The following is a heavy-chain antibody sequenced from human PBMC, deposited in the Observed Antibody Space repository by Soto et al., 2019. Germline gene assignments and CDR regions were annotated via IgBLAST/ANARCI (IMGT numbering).Heavy chain of an antibody. Sequence: EVQLLESGGGLVQQGGSLSLSCAASGFTFSTYSMAWVRQAPGKGLAWVSCLSGGGANTFYADSVKGRFTISVDNSKNTVYLQMNSLRVEDTAVYYCARWDGYGDEWGQGTLVTVSS. CDR1: GFTFSTYS. J-gene: IGHJ4*02. V-gene: IGHV3-23*01. CDR3: ARWDGYGDE. D-gene: IGHD5-12*01. CDR2: LSGGGANT.